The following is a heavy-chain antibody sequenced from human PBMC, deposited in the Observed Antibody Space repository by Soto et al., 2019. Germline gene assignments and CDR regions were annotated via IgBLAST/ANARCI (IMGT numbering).Heavy chain of an antibody. D-gene: IGHD7-27*01. CDR3: ARDLSWGSNWYYYMDV. CDR2: ISSSSSVI. V-gene: IGHV3-48*01. Sequence: EVQLVESGGGLVQPGGSLRLSCATSGFILSDCAMNWVRQAPGKGLEWVSYISSSSSVIDYADSVKGRFTVSRDNARNSLYLQMYSLRAEDTAVYYCARDLSWGSNWYYYMDVWGKGPTVTVSS. CDR1: GFILSDCA. J-gene: IGHJ6*03.